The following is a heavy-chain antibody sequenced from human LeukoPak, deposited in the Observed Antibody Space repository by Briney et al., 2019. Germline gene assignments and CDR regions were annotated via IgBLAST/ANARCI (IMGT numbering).Heavy chain of an antibody. CDR1: GYTFTSYY. CDR2: INPSGGST. CDR3: ARDMVPSLDPQQNRPDNWFDP. V-gene: IGHV1-46*01. D-gene: IGHD3-10*01. Sequence: ASVKVSCKASGYTFTSYYMHWVRQAPGQGLEWMGIINPSGGSTSYAQKFQGRVTITADESTSTAYMELSSLRSEDTAVYYCARDMVPSLDPQQNRPDNWFDPWGQGTLVTVSS. J-gene: IGHJ5*02.